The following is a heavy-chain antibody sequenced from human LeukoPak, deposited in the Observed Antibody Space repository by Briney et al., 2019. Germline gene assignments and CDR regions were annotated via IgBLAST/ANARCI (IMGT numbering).Heavy chain of an antibody. Sequence: GESLKISCKGSGYSFTSYWIGWVRQMPGKGLEWMGIIYPGDSDTRYSPSFQGQVTISADKSISTAYLQWSSLKASDTAMYYCARRGAGAAVAGSYWYFDLWGRGTLVTVSS. CDR1: GYSFTSYW. V-gene: IGHV5-51*01. J-gene: IGHJ2*01. CDR3: ARRGAGAAVAGSYWYFDL. D-gene: IGHD6-19*01. CDR2: IYPGDSDT.